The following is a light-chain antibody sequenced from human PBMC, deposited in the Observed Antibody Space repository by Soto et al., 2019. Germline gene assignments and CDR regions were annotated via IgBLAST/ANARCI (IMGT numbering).Light chain of an antibody. CDR2: DAS. J-gene: IGKJ4*01. V-gene: IGKV1-33*01. Sequence: DIQMTQSPSSLSASVGDRVTIACQASEDISTYLNWYQQKPGKAPKLLLYDASKLETGVPPRFSGSGSGKYFTFTIISLQPEDIATDYCQQYDNLPRLTFGGGTKVEIK. CDR1: EDISTY. CDR3: QQYDNLPRLT.